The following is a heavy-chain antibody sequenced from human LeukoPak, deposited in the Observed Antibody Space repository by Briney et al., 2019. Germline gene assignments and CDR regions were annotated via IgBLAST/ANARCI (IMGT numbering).Heavy chain of an antibody. V-gene: IGHV1-18*01. CDR3: ARTLGIAVAGTGDY. CDR1: GYTFTSYG. CDR2: ISVYNGNT. J-gene: IGHJ4*02. D-gene: IGHD6-19*01. Sequence: ASVKVSCKASGYTFTSYGISWVRQAPGQGLEWMGWISVYNGNTNYAQKLQGRVTMTTDTSTSKAHMELRSLRSDDTAVYYCARTLGIAVAGTGDYWGQGTLVTVSS.